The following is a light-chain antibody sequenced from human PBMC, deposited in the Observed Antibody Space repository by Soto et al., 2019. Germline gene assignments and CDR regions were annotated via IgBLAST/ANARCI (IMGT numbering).Light chain of an antibody. CDR3: KLLRTXPYT. V-gene: IGKV1-9*01. J-gene: IGKJ2*01. CDR2: PAS. CDR1: QDISTY. Sequence: DIHLTQSPSFLSASVGDRVTVTCRAIQDISTYLACFQQKPGKAPQLLVYPASTLQVGVPSRFSGRGSGTEFSLTISSLQPEDFATYYCKLLRTXPYTCGQGTKV.